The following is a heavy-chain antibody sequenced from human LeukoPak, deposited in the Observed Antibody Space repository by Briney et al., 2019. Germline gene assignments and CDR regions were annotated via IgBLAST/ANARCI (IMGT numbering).Heavy chain of an antibody. CDR2: FDPEDGET. CDR3: ATAGQWLVQHGVYFDY. V-gene: IGHV1-24*01. CDR1: GYTLTELS. Sequence: GASVKVSCKVSGYTLTELSMHWVRQAPGKGLEWMGGFDPEDGETIYAQKFQGRVTMTEDTSTDIAYMELSSLRSEDTAVYYCATAGQWLVQHGVYFDYWGQGTLVTVSS. D-gene: IGHD6-19*01. J-gene: IGHJ4*02.